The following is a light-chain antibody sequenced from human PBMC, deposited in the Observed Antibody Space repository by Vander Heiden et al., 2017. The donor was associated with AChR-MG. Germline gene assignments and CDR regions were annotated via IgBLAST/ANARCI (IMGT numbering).Light chain of an antibody. V-gene: IGKV3-20*01. Sequence: ELVLTQSPGTLSLSPGERATLSCRASQSIGSNYLAWYQQKPGQAPRLLLYGASSRATGIPDRFSGSGSGTDFTLTISRLEPEDFAVYYCQQEGSSPLTFGGRTEVEIK. J-gene: IGKJ4*01. CDR3: QQEGSSPLT. CDR2: GAS. CDR1: QSIGSNY.